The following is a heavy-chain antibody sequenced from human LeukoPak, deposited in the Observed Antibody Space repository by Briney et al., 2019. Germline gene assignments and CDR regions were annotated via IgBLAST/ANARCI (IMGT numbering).Heavy chain of an antibody. CDR3: TNQGDFWSGYSLD. D-gene: IGHD3-3*01. J-gene: IGHJ4*02. CDR1: GLSVTDNY. V-gene: IGHV3-66*01. CDR2: MQSGGNT. Sequence: GGSLRLSCAASGLSVTDNYMSWVRQAPGKGLEWVAVMQSGGNTYYTDSVKGRFTISRDNSKNTLYLQMNSLRAEDTAVYYRTNQGDFWSGYSLDWGQGTLVTVSS.